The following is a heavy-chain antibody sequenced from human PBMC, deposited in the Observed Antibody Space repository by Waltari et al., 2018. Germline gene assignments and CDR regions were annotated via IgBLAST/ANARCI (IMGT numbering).Heavy chain of an antibody. CDR1: GFSFSLYS. V-gene: IGHV3-64*07. CDR3: ARVGGTSVFDI. CDR2: RNYGDGAA. Sequence: EEQLVESGGGLVQPGGSLRLSCTASGFSFSLYSMHWVRQAPGKGLESVSARNYGDGAAFYADSVWGRFTISRDNSKNMVYLQMGSLRPEDMGVYYCARVGGTSVFDIWGQGTRVTVSS. J-gene: IGHJ3*02. D-gene: IGHD1-26*01.